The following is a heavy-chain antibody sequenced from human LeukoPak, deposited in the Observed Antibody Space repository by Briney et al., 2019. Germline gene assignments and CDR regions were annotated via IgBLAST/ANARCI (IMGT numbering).Heavy chain of an antibody. V-gene: IGHV4-34*01. Sequence: PSETLSLTCAVYGGSIGDYYWSWIRQPPGKGLEWIGEINHSGSTNYNPSLKSRVTISIDTSKNQFSLKLSSVTAADTAVYYCARAPQSDYGTHWYFDLWGRGTLVTVSS. D-gene: IGHD4-17*01. J-gene: IGHJ2*01. CDR3: ARAPQSDYGTHWYFDL. CDR2: INHSGST. CDR1: GGSIGDYY.